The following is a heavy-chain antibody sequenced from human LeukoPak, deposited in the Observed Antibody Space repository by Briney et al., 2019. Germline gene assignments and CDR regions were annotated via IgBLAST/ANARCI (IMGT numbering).Heavy chain of an antibody. CDR2: IIPIFGTA. CDR1: GGTFSSYA. Sequence: SVKVSCKASGGTFSSYAISWVRQAPGQGLEWMGRIIPIFGTANYAQKFQGRVTITTDESTSTAYMELSSLRSEDTAVYYRAREQQLVLSPFDYWGQGTLVTVSS. CDR3: AREQQLVLSPFDY. V-gene: IGHV1-69*05. J-gene: IGHJ4*02. D-gene: IGHD6-13*01.